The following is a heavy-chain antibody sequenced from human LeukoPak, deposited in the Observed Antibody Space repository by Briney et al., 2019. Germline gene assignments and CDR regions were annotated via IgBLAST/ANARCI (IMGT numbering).Heavy chain of an antibody. D-gene: IGHD6-19*01. CDR3: ARAPSIAVALGPSRLNYYYYMDV. CDR2: ISAYNGNT. J-gene: IGHJ6*03. CDR1: GYTFTSYG. V-gene: IGHV1-18*01. Sequence: ASVKVSCKASGYTFTSYGISWVRQAPGQGLEWMGWISAYNGNTNYAQKLQGRVTMTTDTSTSTAYMELRSLRSDDTAVYYCARAPSIAVALGPSRLNYYYYMDVWGKGTTVTISS.